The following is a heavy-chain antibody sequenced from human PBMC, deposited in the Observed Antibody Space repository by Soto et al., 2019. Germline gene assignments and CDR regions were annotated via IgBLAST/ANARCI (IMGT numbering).Heavy chain of an antibody. V-gene: IGHV3-74*01. CDR3: AGRSCLSTSCYHY. CDR2: INGDGSTT. D-gene: IGHD2-2*01. Sequence: GGSLRVSCEAAGFTFSSYWMHWVSQAPGKGLVWVSRINGDGSTTNYADSVKGRFTISRDNAKKTLYLQMNSLRAEDTAVYYCAGRSCLSTSCYHYWGQGTQVTVSS. CDR1: GFTFSSYW. J-gene: IGHJ4*02.